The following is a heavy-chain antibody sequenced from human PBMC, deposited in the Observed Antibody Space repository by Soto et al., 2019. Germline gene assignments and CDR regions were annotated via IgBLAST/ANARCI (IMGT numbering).Heavy chain of an antibody. CDR2: IYSGGST. Sequence: EVQLVETGGGLIQPGGSLRLSCAASGFTVSSNYMSWVRQAPGKGLEWVSVIYSGGSTYYADSVKGRFTISRDNSKNTLYLQMNSLRAEDTAVYYCARVAMVYARSPRGMDVWGQGTTVTVSS. V-gene: IGHV3-53*02. J-gene: IGHJ6*02. D-gene: IGHD2-8*01. CDR3: ARVAMVYARSPRGMDV. CDR1: GFTVSSNY.